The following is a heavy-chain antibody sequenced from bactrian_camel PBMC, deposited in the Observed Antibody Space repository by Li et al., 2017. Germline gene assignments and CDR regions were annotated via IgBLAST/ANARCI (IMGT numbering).Heavy chain of an antibody. Sequence: VQLVESGGGSVQSGGSLRLSCEASGYSIGHYCMGWFRQAPGKEREGVASIYSGDGGVYYDDSVKGRFTISKDKANDTLNLQMNSLKPEDTAVYYCAALSIPSLWCGGQGTQVTVS. V-gene: IGHV3S31*01. CDR3: AALSIPSLWC. CDR1: GYSIGHYC. J-gene: IGHJ4*01. D-gene: IGHD7*01. CDR2: IYSGDGGV.